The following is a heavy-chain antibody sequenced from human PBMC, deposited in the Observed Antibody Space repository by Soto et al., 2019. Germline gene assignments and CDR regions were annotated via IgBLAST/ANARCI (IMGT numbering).Heavy chain of an antibody. CDR1: GGTFSSYA. D-gene: IGHD3-10*01. Sequence: QVQLVQSGAEVKKPGSSVKVSCTASGGTFSSYAISWVRQAPGQGLEWMGGIIPIFGTANYAQTFQGRVTITADESTSTAYMELSSLRSEDTAVYYCASRGTPITMVRGVILPSYGMDVWGQGTTVTVSS. CDR2: IIPIFGTA. V-gene: IGHV1-69*01. CDR3: ASRGTPITMVRGVILPSYGMDV. J-gene: IGHJ6*02.